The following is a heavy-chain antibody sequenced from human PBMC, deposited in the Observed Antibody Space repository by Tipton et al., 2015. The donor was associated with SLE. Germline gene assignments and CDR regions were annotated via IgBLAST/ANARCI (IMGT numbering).Heavy chain of an antibody. V-gene: IGHV4-59*11. CDR1: GGSFSSHS. CDR3: ARDEIDGFDI. CDR2: IFYSGST. J-gene: IGHJ3*02. D-gene: IGHD5-24*01. Sequence: GLVKPSETLSLTCTISGGSFSSHSWNWIRQPPGKGLEWIGYIFYSGSTNYNPSLKSRVTISLDTSKNHFSLKLSSVTAADTAVYYCARDEIDGFDIWGQGTMVTVSS.